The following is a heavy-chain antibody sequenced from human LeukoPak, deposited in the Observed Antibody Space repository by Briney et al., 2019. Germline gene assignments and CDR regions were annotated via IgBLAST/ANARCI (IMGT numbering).Heavy chain of an antibody. Sequence: GGSLRLSCAASGFTFRSYSMNWVRQAPGKGLEWVSSISSSNSYIYYADSVRGRFPISRDNAKNSLYLQMNSLRAEDTAVYYCARDTIFGVVIDAFDTWGQGTMVTVSS. J-gene: IGHJ3*02. CDR2: ISSSNSYI. V-gene: IGHV3-21*01. CDR1: GFTFRSYS. CDR3: ARDTIFGVVIDAFDT. D-gene: IGHD3-3*01.